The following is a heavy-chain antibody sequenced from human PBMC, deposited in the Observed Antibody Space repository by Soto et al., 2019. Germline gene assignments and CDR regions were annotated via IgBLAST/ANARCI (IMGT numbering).Heavy chain of an antibody. CDR2: IFSNDEK. V-gene: IGHV2-26*01. CDR1: GFSLSNAGMG. J-gene: IGHJ5*02. CDR3: AQTEEGGRSRTPAGWFDA. D-gene: IGHD2-15*01. Sequence: QVTLKESGPVLVKPTETLTLTCTVSGFSLSNAGMGVSWIRQPPGKALEWLAHIFSNDEKRFRTSLKNRLTTSKEPSNRPVVLIMNNLDPVHTATYFCAQTEEGGRSRTPAGWFDAWGQGTLVTVSS.